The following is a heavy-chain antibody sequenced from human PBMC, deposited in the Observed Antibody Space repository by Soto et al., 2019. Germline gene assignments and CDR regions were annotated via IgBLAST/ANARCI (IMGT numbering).Heavy chain of an antibody. Sequence: PSETLSLTCSVSGDSISSSGYYRGWIRQAPGKGLEWIGSIHYGRSAYYNPALKSRVTVSVDTPDNRLSLKLTSATAADTAMYYCVRHGRGNDVIKYYYYGMDVWGQGTTVTVSS. CDR2: IHYGRSA. CDR3: VRHGRGNDVIKYYYYGMDV. D-gene: IGHD1-1*01. J-gene: IGHJ6*02. V-gene: IGHV4-39*01. CDR1: GDSISSSGYY.